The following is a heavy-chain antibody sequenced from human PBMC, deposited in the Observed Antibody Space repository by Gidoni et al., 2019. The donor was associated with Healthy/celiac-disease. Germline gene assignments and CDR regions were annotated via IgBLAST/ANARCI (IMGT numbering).Heavy chain of an antibody. V-gene: IGHV3-30-3*01. D-gene: IGHD3-16*01. CDR2: ISYDGSNK. CDR1: GFPFSSYA. J-gene: IGHJ4*02. CDR3: AREGGLRLGEPDY. Sequence: QVQLVESGGGVVQPGRSLRLSCAASGFPFSSYAMHWVRQAPGKGLEWVAVISYDGSNKYYADSVKGRFTISRDNSKNTLYLQMNSLRAEDTAVYYCAREGGLRLGEPDYWGQGTLVTVSS.